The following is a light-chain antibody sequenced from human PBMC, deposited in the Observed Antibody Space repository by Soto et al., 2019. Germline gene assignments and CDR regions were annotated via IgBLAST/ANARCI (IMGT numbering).Light chain of an antibody. Sequence: DIVMTQSPDSLAVSLGERATINCKSSQSVLYSSNNKNYLAWYQQKPGQPPKLLIYSASTRETGVPDRFSGSGSGTDFTLTISSLQAEDVAVYYCQQYYSPPLTFGGGTKVEIK. V-gene: IGKV4-1*01. J-gene: IGKJ4*01. CDR3: QQYYSPPLT. CDR1: QSVLYSSNNKNY. CDR2: SAS.